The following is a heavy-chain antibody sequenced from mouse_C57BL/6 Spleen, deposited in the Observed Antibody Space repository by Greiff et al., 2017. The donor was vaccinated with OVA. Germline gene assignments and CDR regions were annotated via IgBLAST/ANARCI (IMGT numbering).Heavy chain of an antibody. J-gene: IGHJ4*01. V-gene: IGHV5-9-1*02. CDR2: ISSGGDYI. Sequence: EVKLMESGEGLVKPGGSLKLSCAASGFTFSSYAMSWVRQTPEKRLEWVAYISSGGDYIYYADTVKGRFTISRDNARNTLYLQMSSLKSEDTAMYYCTRLELDYYGSSYGAMDYWGQGTSVTVSS. D-gene: IGHD1-1*01. CDR1: GFTFSSYA. CDR3: TRLELDYYGSSYGAMDY.